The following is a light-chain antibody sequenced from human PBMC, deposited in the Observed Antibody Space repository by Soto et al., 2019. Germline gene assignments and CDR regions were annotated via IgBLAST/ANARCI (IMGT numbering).Light chain of an antibody. CDR3: QKYSSVPV. V-gene: IGKV1-27*01. CDR2: AAS. CDR1: QDIRNF. Sequence: DIQMTQSPTSLSASVGERFTITCRASQDIRNFVAWYQQKPGKAPKLLIYAASTLQSGVPSRFIGSGSGTDFTLTINSLQPEDVATYSCQKYSSVPVFGPGTKVEIK. J-gene: IGKJ3*01.